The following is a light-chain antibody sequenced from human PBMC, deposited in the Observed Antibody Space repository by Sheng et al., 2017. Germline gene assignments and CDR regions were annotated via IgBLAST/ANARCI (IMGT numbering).Light chain of an antibody. CDR1: QSVSSSY. CDR3: QQYNNWPLT. CDR2: RAS. V-gene: IGKV3-15*01. J-gene: IGKJ4*01. Sequence: EIVLTQSPGTLSLSPGERATLSCRASQSVSSSYLAWYQQKPGQAPRLLIYRASTRATGIPARFSGSGSGTEFTLTISSLQSEDFAVYYCQQYNNWPLTFGGGPRWRSN.